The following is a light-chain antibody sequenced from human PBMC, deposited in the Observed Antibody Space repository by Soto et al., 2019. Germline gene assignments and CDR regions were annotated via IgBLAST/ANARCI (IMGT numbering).Light chain of an antibody. CDR1: SSDVGGYNY. Sequence: QSALTQPPSASGSPGQSVTISCTGTSSDVGGYNYVSWYQQYPGKAPKLMIFEVSQRPSGVPDRFSGSKSGNTASLTVSGLQGEDEADYYCSSYAGSNNFVFGGGTKLTVL. V-gene: IGLV2-8*01. CDR2: EVS. CDR3: SSYAGSNNFV. J-gene: IGLJ3*02.